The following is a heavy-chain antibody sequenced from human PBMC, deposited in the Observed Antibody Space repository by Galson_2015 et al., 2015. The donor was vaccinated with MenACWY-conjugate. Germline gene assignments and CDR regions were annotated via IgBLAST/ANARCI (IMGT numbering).Heavy chain of an antibody. J-gene: IGHJ6*02. V-gene: IGHV1-18*01. CDR3: ARDEWVSSGSPYGMDV. CDR2: ISAYNGNT. Sequence: SVKVSCKASGYTFTSYGISWVRQAPGQGLEWMGWISAYNGNTNYAQKLQGRVTMTTDTSTSTAYMELRSLRSDDTAVYYCARDEWVSSGSPYGMDVWGQGTTVTVSS. D-gene: IGHD3-10*01. CDR1: GYTFTSYG.